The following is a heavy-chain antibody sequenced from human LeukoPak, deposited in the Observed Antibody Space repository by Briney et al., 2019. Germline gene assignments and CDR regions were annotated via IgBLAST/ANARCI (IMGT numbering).Heavy chain of an antibody. V-gene: IGHV1-46*01. CDR3: ARSRITIYRFDP. CDR2: INPSGGST. Sequence: WASVKVSCKASGYTFTSYYMHWVRQAPGQGLEWMGIINPSGGSTGYAQKFQGRVTMTRDTSTSTVYMELSSLRSEDTAVYYCARSRITIYRFDPWGQGTLVTVSS. D-gene: IGHD3-9*01. J-gene: IGHJ5*02. CDR1: GYTFTSYY.